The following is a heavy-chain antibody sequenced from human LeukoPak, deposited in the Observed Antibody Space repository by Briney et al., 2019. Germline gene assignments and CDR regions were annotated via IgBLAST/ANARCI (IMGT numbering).Heavy chain of an antibody. D-gene: IGHD6-19*01. CDR2: ISAYNGNT. Sequence: ASVKVSCKASGYTFTGYFMHWVRQAPGQGLEWMGWISAYNGNTNYAQKLQGRVTMTTDTSTSTAYMELRSLRSDDTAVYYCARPPRTVADYFDYWGQGTLVTVSS. V-gene: IGHV1-18*04. CDR1: GYTFTGYF. CDR3: ARPPRTVADYFDY. J-gene: IGHJ4*02.